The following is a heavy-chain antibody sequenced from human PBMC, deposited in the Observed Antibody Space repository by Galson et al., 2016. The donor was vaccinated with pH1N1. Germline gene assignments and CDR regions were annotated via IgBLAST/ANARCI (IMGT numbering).Heavy chain of an antibody. D-gene: IGHD3-16*01. CDR1: GFTFNNYW. V-gene: IGHV3-7*01. CDR2: IKEDGSEK. Sequence: SLRLSCAASGFTFNNYWMHWVRQVPGKGLEWVANIKEDGSEKYYVDSVKGRFTISRDSAKNSVYLQMSSLRAEDTAVYHCAREVGGMGAYWGQGTLVTVSS. J-gene: IGHJ4*02. CDR3: AREVGGMGAY.